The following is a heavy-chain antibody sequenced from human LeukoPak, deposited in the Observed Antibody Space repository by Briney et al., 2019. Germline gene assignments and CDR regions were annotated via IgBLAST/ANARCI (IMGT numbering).Heavy chain of an antibody. J-gene: IGHJ5*02. Sequence: ASVKVSFKTSGYSFTDYYMHWVRQAPGQGLEWMGWINPKSGGTSSAQKFQGRVTMTRDTSITTVYMEVSWLTSDDTAIYYCARADRLDGGPYLIGPWGQGTLVTVSS. CDR2: INPKSGGT. V-gene: IGHV1-2*02. CDR1: GYSFTDYY. D-gene: IGHD2-21*01. CDR3: ARADRLDGGPYLIGP.